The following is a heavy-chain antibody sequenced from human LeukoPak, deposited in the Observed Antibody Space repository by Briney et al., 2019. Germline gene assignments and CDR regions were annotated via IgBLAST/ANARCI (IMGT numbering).Heavy chain of an antibody. D-gene: IGHD3-22*01. CDR3: ATTHYYDSSGYYGPSGFHAFDI. V-gene: IGHV1-69*05. CDR1: GGTFSSYA. Sequence: SVKVSCRASGGTFSSYAISWVRQAPGQGLEWMGRVIPIFGTANYAQKFQGRVTITTDESTSTAYMELSSLRSEDTAVYYCATTHYYDSSGYYGPSGFHAFDIWGQGTMVTVSS. CDR2: VIPIFGTA. J-gene: IGHJ3*02.